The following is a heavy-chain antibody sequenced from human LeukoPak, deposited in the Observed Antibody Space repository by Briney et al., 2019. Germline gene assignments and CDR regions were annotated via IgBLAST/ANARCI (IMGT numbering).Heavy chain of an antibody. D-gene: IGHD6-25*01. J-gene: IGHJ5*02. CDR2: INTSGST. V-gene: IGHV4-4*07. Sequence: PSETLSLTCTVSGGSISSYYWIWIRQSAGKGLEWIGRINTSGSTNYNPSLRSRVTMSVNTSENQFSLNLTSVTAAGTAVYSCAREGGDPRWLDPWGQGTLVTVSS. CDR3: AREGGDPRWLDP. CDR1: GGSISSYY.